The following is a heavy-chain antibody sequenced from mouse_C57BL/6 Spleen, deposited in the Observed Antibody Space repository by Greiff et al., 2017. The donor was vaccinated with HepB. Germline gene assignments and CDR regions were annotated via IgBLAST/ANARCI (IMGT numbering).Heavy chain of an antibody. CDR1: GYTFTSYW. Sequence: QVQLQQPGAELVKPGASVKLSCKASGYTFTSYWMHWVKQRPGQGLEWIGMIHPNSGSTNYNEKFKSKATLTVDKSSSTAYMQLSSLTSEDSAVYYCARYDYGSSYSAWFAYWGQGTLVTVSA. CDR3: ARYDYGSSYSAWFAY. J-gene: IGHJ3*01. V-gene: IGHV1-64*01. D-gene: IGHD1-1*01. CDR2: IHPNSGST.